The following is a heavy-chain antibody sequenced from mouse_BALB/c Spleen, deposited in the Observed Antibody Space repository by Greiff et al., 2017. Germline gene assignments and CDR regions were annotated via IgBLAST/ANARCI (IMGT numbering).Heavy chain of an antibody. Sequence: VKLMESGPGLVAPSQSLSITCTVSGFSLTGYGVNWVRQPPGKGLEWLGMIWGDGSTDYNSALKSRLSISKDNSKSQVFLKMNSLQTDDTARYYCARGDYDGSSPFAYWGQGTLVTVSA. CDR3: ARGDYDGSSPFAY. V-gene: IGHV2-6-7*01. CDR1: GFSLTGYG. D-gene: IGHD1-1*01. CDR2: IWGDGST. J-gene: IGHJ3*01.